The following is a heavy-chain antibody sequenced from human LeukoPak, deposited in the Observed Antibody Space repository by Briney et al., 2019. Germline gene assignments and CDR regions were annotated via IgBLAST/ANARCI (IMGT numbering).Heavy chain of an antibody. CDR2: MNPNSGNT. J-gene: IGHJ6*02. V-gene: IGHV1-8*01. CDR3: ARAPSPASYAMDV. Sequence: ASVKVSCKASGYTFRSFDVNWVRQATGQGLEWMGWMNPNSGNTGYAQEFQGRVTMTRNTSINTAYMEVSGLTSEDTAVYYCARAPSPASYAMDVWGQGTTVTFSS. CDR1: GYTFRSFD.